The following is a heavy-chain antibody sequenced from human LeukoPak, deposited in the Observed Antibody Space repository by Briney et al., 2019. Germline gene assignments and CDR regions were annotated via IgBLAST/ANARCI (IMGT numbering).Heavy chain of an antibody. D-gene: IGHD2-8*02. V-gene: IGHV4-34*01. Sequence: PSETLSLTCAVYGGSFSGYYWSWIRQPPGKGLEWIGEINHSGSTNYNPSLKSRVTISVDTSKNQFSLKLSSVTAADTAVYYCARAGYCTGGVCYPDAFDIWGQGTMVTVSP. CDR3: ARAGYCTGGVCYPDAFDI. J-gene: IGHJ3*02. CDR2: INHSGST. CDR1: GGSFSGYY.